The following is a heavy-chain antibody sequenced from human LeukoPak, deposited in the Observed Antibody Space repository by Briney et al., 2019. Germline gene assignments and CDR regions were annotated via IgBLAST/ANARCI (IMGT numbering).Heavy chain of an antibody. CDR2: ISSSGSTI. V-gene: IGHV3-48*03. D-gene: IGHD3-10*01. J-gene: IGHJ4*02. Sequence: GGSLRLSCAASGFTFSSYEMNWVRQAPGKGLEWVSYISSSGSTIYYADSVKGRFTISRDKAKNSLYLQMNSLRAEDTAVYYCARDLSMVRGVYDYWGQGTLVTVSS. CDR1: GFTFSSYE. CDR3: ARDLSMVRGVYDY.